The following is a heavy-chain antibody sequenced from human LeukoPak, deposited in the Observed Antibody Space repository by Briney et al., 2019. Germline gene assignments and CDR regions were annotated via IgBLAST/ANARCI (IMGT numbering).Heavy chain of an antibody. CDR2: IRYDGSNK. V-gene: IGHV3-30*02. CDR1: GFTFSSYG. Sequence: GGSLRLSCAASGFTFSSYGMHWVRQAPGKGLEWVALIRYDGSNKYYADSVKGRFTISRDNSKNTLYLQMNSLRAEDTAVYYCAKGDSSSWYYFDYWGQGTLVTVSS. D-gene: IGHD6-13*01. CDR3: AKGDSSSWYYFDY. J-gene: IGHJ4*02.